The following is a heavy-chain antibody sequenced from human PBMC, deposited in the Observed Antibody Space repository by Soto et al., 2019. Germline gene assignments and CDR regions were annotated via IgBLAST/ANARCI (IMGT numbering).Heavy chain of an antibody. Sequence: TLEILSLTCAVYGGSFIGYYWSWIRQPPGKGLEWIGEINHSGSTNYNPSLKSRVTISVDTSKNQFSLKLSSVTAADTAVYYCARAKVFDYWGQGTLVTVSS. CDR2: INHSGST. J-gene: IGHJ4*02. V-gene: IGHV4-34*01. CDR1: GGSFIGYY. CDR3: ARAKVFDY.